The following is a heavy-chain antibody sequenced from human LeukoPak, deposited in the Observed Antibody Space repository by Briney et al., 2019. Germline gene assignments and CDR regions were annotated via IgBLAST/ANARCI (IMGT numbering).Heavy chain of an antibody. D-gene: IGHD3-10*01. CDR1: GYSISSGYY. CDR3: ASGGGFGELFFY. CDR2: IYYSGST. V-gene: IGHV4-38-2*02. J-gene: IGHJ4*02. Sequence: SETLSLTCTVSGYSISSGYYWGWIRQPPGKGLEWIGSIYYSGSTNYNPSLKSRVTISVDTSKNQFSLKLSSVTAADTAVYYCASGGGFGELFFYWGQGTLVTVSS.